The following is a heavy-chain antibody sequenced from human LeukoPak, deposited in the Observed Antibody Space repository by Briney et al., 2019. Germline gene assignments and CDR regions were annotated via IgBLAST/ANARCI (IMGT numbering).Heavy chain of an antibody. V-gene: IGHV3-21*01. CDR1: GFTFISYG. J-gene: IGHJ3*02. Sequence: GGSLRLSCAASGFTFISYGIRWVRQAPGKGLEWVSSITSSSNYIHYADSVKGRFTISRDNAKNSLYLQMNSLRAEDTAVYYCARDVVFYYFDSSGYFGAFDIWGQGTMVTVSS. D-gene: IGHD3-22*01. CDR2: ITSSSNYI. CDR3: ARDVVFYYFDSSGYFGAFDI.